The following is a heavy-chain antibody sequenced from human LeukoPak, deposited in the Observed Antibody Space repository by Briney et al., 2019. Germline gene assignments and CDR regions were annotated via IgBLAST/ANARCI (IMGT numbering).Heavy chain of an antibody. J-gene: IGHJ4*02. CDR3: ASASYCSSTSCYLDFDY. Sequence: GGSLRLSCAASGFTFSSYNMDWVRQAPGRGLEWVSSISSSSSYIYYADSVKGRFTISRDNAKNSLYLQMNSLRAEDTAVYYCASASYCSSTSCYLDFDYGGQGTLVTVSS. D-gene: IGHD2-2*01. CDR2: ISSSSSYI. V-gene: IGHV3-21*01. CDR1: GFTFSSYN.